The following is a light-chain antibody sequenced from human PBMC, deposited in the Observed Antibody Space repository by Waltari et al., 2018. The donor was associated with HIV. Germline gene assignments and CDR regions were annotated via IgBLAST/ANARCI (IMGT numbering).Light chain of an antibody. CDR1: STNIGAGFD. CDR3: QSFDSSLSGYV. J-gene: IGLJ1*01. Sequence: QSVLTQPPSVSGAPGPRVTLSCTGSSTNIGAGFDGHWYQQLPGTAPKLLIYDNTNRPSGVPDRFSGSRSGSSASLAITGLQAEDEADYYCQSFDSSLSGYVFGTGTKVTVL. CDR2: DNT. V-gene: IGLV1-40*01.